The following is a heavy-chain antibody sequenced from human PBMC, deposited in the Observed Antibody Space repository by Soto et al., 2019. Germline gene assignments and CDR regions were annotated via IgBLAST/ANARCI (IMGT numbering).Heavy chain of an antibody. CDR1: GFIFANYG. V-gene: IGHV3-30*18. Sequence: QSGGSLRLSCAASGFIFANYGMHWVRQAPGKGLEWVAVISYDESTTFYADSVKGRFTISRDNSKNTLFLQMNSLRPEDTAVYYCSKAMIGSYDSDAFDVWGQGTMVTVSS. J-gene: IGHJ3*01. D-gene: IGHD3-22*01. CDR2: ISYDESTT. CDR3: SKAMIGSYDSDAFDV.